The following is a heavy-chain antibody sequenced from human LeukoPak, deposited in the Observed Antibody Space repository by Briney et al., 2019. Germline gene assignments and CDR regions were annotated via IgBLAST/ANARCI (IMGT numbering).Heavy chain of an antibody. CDR3: ARASYYYDSSGYYYLFDY. CDR2: IYHIGST. D-gene: IGHD3-22*01. J-gene: IGHJ4*02. V-gene: IGHV4-59*12. CDR1: GDSIGTYW. Sequence: SETLSLTCSVSGDSIGTYWWTWIRQPPGKGLEWIGHIYHIGSTNYNPSLKSRVSMSLDTSKNQLSLKLSSVTAAATAVYYCARASYYYDSSGYYYLFDYWGQGTLVTVSS.